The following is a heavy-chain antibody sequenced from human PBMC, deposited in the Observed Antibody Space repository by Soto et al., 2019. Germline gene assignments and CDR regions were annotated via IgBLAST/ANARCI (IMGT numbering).Heavy chain of an antibody. Sequence: QVQLQESGPGLVKPSETLSLTCTVSGGSISSYYWSWIRQPPGKGLEWIGYIYYSGSTNYNPSLKSRVTISVDTSKNQFSLKLSSVTAADTAVYYCARVGGTTIFGVVTQDYYFDYWGQGTLVTVSS. D-gene: IGHD3-3*01. V-gene: IGHV4-59*01. CDR2: IYYSGST. CDR1: GGSISSYY. CDR3: ARVGGTTIFGVVTQDYYFDY. J-gene: IGHJ4*02.